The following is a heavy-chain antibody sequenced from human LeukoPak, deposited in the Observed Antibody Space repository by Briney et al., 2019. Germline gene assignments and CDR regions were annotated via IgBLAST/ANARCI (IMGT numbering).Heavy chain of an antibody. V-gene: IGHV1-69*01. CDR3: ARDWYGGNYGAQGMFDY. D-gene: IGHD4-23*01. J-gene: IGHJ4*02. CDR1: GGTFSSYA. Sequence: GSSVKVSCKASGGTFSSYAISWVRQAPGQGLEWMGGIIPIFGTANYAQKFQGRVTITADESTSTAYMELSSLRSEDTAVYYCARDWYGGNYGAQGMFDYWGQGTLVTVSS. CDR2: IIPIFGTA.